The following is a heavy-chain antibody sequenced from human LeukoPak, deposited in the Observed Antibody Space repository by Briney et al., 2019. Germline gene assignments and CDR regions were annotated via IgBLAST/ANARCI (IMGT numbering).Heavy chain of an antibody. J-gene: IGHJ2*01. V-gene: IGHV1-8*01. Sequence: RASVKVSCKASGYTFTSYDINWVRQATGQGLEWMGRMNPNSGNTGYAQKFQGRVTMTRNTSISTAYMELSSLRSEDTAVYYCARGVIRDEIYCSGGSCFHWYFDLWGRGTLVTVSS. CDR3: ARGVIRDEIYCSGGSCFHWYFDL. D-gene: IGHD2-15*01. CDR1: GYTFTSYD. CDR2: MNPNSGNT.